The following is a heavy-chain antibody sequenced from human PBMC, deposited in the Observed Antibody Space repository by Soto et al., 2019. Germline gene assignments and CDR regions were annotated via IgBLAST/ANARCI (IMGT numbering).Heavy chain of an antibody. CDR1: GVSISSGGYY. V-gene: IGHV4-31*03. CDR2: IYYSGST. Sequence: QVQLQESGPGLVKPSQTLSLTCTVSGVSISSGGYYWSWIRQHPGKGLEWIGYIYYSGSTYYNPSLKSRVIISVDTSKNQFSLKLSSVTATDTAVYYCARVFFTGEDWYFDLWGRGTLVTVSS. CDR3: ARVFFTGEDWYFDL. J-gene: IGHJ2*01. D-gene: IGHD7-27*01.